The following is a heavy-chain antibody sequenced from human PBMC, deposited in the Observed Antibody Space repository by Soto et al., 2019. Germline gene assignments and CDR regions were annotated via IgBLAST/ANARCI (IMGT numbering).Heavy chain of an antibody. J-gene: IGHJ6*02. V-gene: IGHV2-5*02. D-gene: IGHD6-13*01. CDR3: ADINPQLASFGMDV. CDR1: GFSLSTRGVS. CDR2: IYWDDDK. Sequence: QITLKESGPALVKPTQTLTLTCTFSGFSLSTRGVSVGWIRQPPGKALEWLALIYWDDDKRYSPSLKSRLTSTRDTSKNQVVLTMTNMDPVDTATYYGADINPQLASFGMDVWCQGTTVTVSS.